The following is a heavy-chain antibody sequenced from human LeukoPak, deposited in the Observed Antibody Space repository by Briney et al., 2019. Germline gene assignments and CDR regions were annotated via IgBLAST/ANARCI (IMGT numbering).Heavy chain of an antibody. D-gene: IGHD6-13*01. CDR3: ARGLRQAAGGYYYYYGMDV. CDR2: INHSGST. Sequence: SETLSLTCAVYGGSFSGYYWSWIRQPPGKGLEWIGEINHSGSTNYNPSLKSRVTISVDTSKNQFSLKLSSVTAADTAVYYCARGLRQAAGGYYYYYGMDVWGQGTTVTVSS. J-gene: IGHJ6*02. CDR1: GGSFSGYY. V-gene: IGHV4-34*01.